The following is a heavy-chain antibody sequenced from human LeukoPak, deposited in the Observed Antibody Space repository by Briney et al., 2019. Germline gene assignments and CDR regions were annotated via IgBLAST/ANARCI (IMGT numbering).Heavy chain of an antibody. CDR2: IIPIFGTA. CDR3: ARADPCSGSYAPNDY. Sequence: ASVKVSCKASGGTFSSYAISWVRQAPGQGLEWMGGIIPIFGTANYAQKLQGRVTMTTDTSTSTAYMELRSLRSDDTAVYYCARADPCSGSYAPNDYWGQGTLVTVSS. V-gene: IGHV1-69*05. D-gene: IGHD1-26*01. CDR1: GGTFSSYA. J-gene: IGHJ4*02.